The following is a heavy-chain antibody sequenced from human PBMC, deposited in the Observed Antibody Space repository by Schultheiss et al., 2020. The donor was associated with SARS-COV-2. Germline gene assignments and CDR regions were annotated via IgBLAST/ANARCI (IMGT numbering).Heavy chain of an antibody. CDR3: ARDWLDYGGKSPIDY. CDR2: ISSSSSYI. D-gene: IGHD4-23*01. CDR1: GFTFSSYS. J-gene: IGHJ4*02. Sequence: GGSLRLSCAASGFTFSSYSMNWVRQAPGKGLEWVSSISSSSSYIYYADSVKGRFTISRDNAKNSLYLQMNSLRAEDTAVYYCARDWLDYGGKSPIDYWGQGTLVTSPQ. V-gene: IGHV3-21*01.